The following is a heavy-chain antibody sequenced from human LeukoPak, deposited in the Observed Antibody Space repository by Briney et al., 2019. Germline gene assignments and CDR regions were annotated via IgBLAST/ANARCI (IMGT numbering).Heavy chain of an antibody. Sequence: GASVKVSCKVSGYTLTELSMHWVRQAPGKGLEWMGGFDPEDGETIYAQKFQGRVTMTRDMSTSTVYMELSSLRSEDTAVYYCTLAGNWNDVKRGAYFDYWGQGTLVTVSS. V-gene: IGHV1-24*01. D-gene: IGHD1-20*01. J-gene: IGHJ4*02. CDR2: FDPEDGET. CDR3: TLAGNWNDVKRGAYFDY. CDR1: GYTLTELS.